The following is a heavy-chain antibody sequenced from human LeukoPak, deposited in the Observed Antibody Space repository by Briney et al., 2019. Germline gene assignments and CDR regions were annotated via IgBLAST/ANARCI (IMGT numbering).Heavy chain of an antibody. CDR1: GGSISRYS. CDR3: ARRVGGFGDQGHDY. CDR2: IYGSGRT. V-gene: IGHV4-4*07. J-gene: IGHJ4*02. D-gene: IGHD3-10*01. Sequence: SETLSLTCTVSGGSISRYSWSWIRQPAGKGLEWIGRIYGSGRTNYNPSLKSRVTMSEDTSKNQFSLKLSSVTAADTAVYYCARRVGGFGDQGHDYWGQGTLVTVSS.